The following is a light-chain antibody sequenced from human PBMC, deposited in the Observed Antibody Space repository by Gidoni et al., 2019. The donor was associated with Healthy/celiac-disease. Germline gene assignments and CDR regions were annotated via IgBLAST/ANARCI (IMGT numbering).Light chain of an antibody. Sequence: DIQFTQSPSFLSASVGDRVTITCRASQGISSYLAWYQQKPGKAPKLLIYAASTLQSGVPSRFSGSGYGTELTLTISSMQPEDFATYYCQQLNSYLVTFGGGTKVEIK. CDR1: QGISSY. CDR3: QQLNSYLVT. CDR2: AAS. V-gene: IGKV1-9*01. J-gene: IGKJ4*01.